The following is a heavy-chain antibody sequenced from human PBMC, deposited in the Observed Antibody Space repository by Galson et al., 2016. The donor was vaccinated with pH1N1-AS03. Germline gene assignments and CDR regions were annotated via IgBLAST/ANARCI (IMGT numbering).Heavy chain of an antibody. J-gene: IGHJ1*01. D-gene: IGHD4-17*01. Sequence: SETLSLTCAVSGGSLRSYYWNWIRQSPGKEMEWIGYIYNGGSTNYNPSLNNRVTISLDKSKNQIFLRLSSVTTSDTAVNYCARGNYGDYGGADWGQGTLVIVSS. CDR3: ARGNYGDYGGAD. V-gene: IGHV4-59*01. CDR1: GGSLRSYY. CDR2: IYNGGST.